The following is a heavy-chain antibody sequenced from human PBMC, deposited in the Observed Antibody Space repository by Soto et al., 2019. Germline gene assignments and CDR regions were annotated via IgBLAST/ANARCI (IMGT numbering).Heavy chain of an antibody. CDR3: AKASIGDLSDY. CDR2: IIPILGIA. Sequence: SVKVSCKASGGTFSSYTISWVRQAPGQGLEWMGRIIPILGIANYAQKFQGRVTITADKSTSTAYMELSSLRSEDTAVYFCAKASIGDLSDYPGQGSLVIVSS. D-gene: IGHD2-21*01. J-gene: IGHJ4*02. CDR1: GGTFSSYT. V-gene: IGHV1-69*02.